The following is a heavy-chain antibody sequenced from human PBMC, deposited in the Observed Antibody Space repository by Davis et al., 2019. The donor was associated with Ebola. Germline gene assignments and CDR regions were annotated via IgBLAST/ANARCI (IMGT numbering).Heavy chain of an antibody. V-gene: IGHV1-18*01. CDR1: GYTFTSYG. Sequence: ASVKVSCKASGYTFTSYGISWVRQAPGQGLEWMGWISAYNGNTNYAQKLQGRVTMTEDTSTDTAYMELSSLRSEDTAVYYCATVRIWFQNWFDPWGQGTLVTVSS. J-gene: IGHJ5*02. D-gene: IGHD3-10*01. CDR3: ATVRIWFQNWFDP. CDR2: ISAYNGNT.